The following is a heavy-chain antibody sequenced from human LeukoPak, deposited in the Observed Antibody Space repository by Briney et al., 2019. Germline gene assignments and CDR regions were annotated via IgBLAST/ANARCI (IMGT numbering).Heavy chain of an antibody. CDR1: GLTFSQYG. Sequence: TGGSLRLSCVGSGLTFSQYGVSWVSQAPGKGLEWVSGISGSGNRTYYVDSVKGRFSISRDNSKNTAYLQMNSLRAEDTAVYYCTKASRVAVAGGRFDYWGQGTLVTVSS. J-gene: IGHJ4*02. CDR3: TKASRVAVAGGRFDY. D-gene: IGHD6-19*01. V-gene: IGHV3-23*01. CDR2: ISGSGNRT.